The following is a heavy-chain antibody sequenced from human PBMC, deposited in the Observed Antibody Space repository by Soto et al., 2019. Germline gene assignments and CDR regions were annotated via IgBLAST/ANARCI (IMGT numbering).Heavy chain of an antibody. Sequence: GGSLRLSCAASGFTFSSYAMSWVRQAPGKGLEWVSAISGSGGSTYYADSVKGRFTISRDNSKNTLYLQMNSLRAEDTAVYYCAKERNRSGYDPSYYDYIWGSYRPPGPLFDYWGQGTLVTVSS. CDR3: AKERNRSGYDPSYYDYIWGSYRPPGPLFDY. D-gene: IGHD3-16*02. CDR1: GFTFSSYA. J-gene: IGHJ4*02. V-gene: IGHV3-23*01. CDR2: ISGSGGST.